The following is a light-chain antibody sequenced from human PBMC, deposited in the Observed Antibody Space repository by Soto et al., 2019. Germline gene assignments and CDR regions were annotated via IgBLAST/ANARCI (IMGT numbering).Light chain of an antibody. V-gene: IGLV2-14*01. Sequence: QSALTQPASVSGSPGQAITISCTGTSGDVGGYNYVSWYQQHPGKAPKLMIYDVSNRPSGVSNRFSGSKSGNTASLTISGLQAEDEADYYCSSYTSGSTLVGFGGGTQLTVL. J-gene: IGLJ7*01. CDR3: SSYTSGSTLVG. CDR1: SGDVGGYNY. CDR2: DVS.